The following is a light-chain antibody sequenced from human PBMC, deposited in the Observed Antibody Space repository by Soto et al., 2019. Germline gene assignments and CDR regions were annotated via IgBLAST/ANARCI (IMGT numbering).Light chain of an antibody. CDR1: QGISSY. CDR2: AAS. CDR3: QQLNSYPLT. Sequence: DIQWTQSPSLLSASVVDRVTITCRASQGISSYLAWYQQKPGKAPKLLIYAASTLQSGVPSRFSGSGSGTEFTLTISSLQPEDFATYYCQQLNSYPLTFGGGTKVDIK. V-gene: IGKV1-9*01. J-gene: IGKJ4*01.